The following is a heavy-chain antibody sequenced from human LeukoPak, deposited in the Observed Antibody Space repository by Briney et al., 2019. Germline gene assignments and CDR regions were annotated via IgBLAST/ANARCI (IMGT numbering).Heavy chain of an antibody. CDR2: IIVGSGAT. CDR1: GFTFSTSA. D-gene: IGHD4/OR15-4a*01. J-gene: IGHJ6*03. Sequence: ASVKVSCKTSGFTFSTSAVQWVRQARGQRLEWIGWIIVGSGATNYAQSLQGRFTITRDMSTNTAYMELNSLRPEDTAVYYCAKELYGGYYYYMDVWGKGTTVTVSS. V-gene: IGHV1-58*01. CDR3: AKELYGGYYYYMDV.